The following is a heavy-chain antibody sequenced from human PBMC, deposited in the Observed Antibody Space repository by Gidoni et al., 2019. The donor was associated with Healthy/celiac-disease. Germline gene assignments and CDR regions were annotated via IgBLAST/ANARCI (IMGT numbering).Heavy chain of an antibody. CDR1: GFTFGDSA. CDR3: TSAPAAIFTSGIYGMDV. CDR2: IRSKAYGGTT. D-gene: IGHD2-2*01. J-gene: IGHJ6*02. V-gene: IGHV3-49*05. Sequence: EVQLVASGGGLVKPGRSLRLSCPASGFTFGDSALSWFRQAPGQGLEWVGFIRSKAYGGTTEYAAYVKGRFTISRDESKSIAYLQMNSLKTEDTAVYYCTSAPAAIFTSGIYGMDVWGQGTTVTVSS.